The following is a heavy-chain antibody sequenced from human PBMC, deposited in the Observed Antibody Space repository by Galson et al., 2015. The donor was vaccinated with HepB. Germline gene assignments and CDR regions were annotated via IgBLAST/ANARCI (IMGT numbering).Heavy chain of an antibody. V-gene: IGHV3-23*01. CDR1: GFTFSSYA. D-gene: IGHD3-9*01. Sequence: SLRLSCAASGFTFSSYAMSWVRQAPGKGLEWVSAISGSGGSTYYADSVKGRFTISRDNSKNTLYLQMNSLRAEDTAVYYCAKESAETYYDILTGYPGLNWFDPWGQGTLVTVSS. J-gene: IGHJ5*02. CDR2: ISGSGGST. CDR3: AKESAETYYDILTGYPGLNWFDP.